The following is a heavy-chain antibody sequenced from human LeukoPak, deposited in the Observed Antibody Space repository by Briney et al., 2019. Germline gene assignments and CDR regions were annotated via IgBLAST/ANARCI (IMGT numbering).Heavy chain of an antibody. CDR2: VIPILVKT. J-gene: IGHJ6*02. CDR3: AREDFSDDTGYYNYALDV. Sequence: GASVKVSCRASGGTFRRHTISWVRQAPGQGLEWIGRVIPILVKTKYAQHFQGRVTITADRSTSTAYMELRSLRSHDTAVYYCAREDFSDDTGYYNYALDVWGQGTTVTVSS. CDR1: GGTFRRHT. D-gene: IGHD2-8*02. V-gene: IGHV1-69*08.